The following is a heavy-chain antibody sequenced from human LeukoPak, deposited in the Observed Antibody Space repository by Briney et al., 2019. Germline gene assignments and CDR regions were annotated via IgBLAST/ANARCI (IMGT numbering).Heavy chain of an antibody. D-gene: IGHD6-13*01. Sequence: TGGSLRLSCAASGFTFSNAWMSWVRQAPGKGLEWVGRIKSKTDGGTTDYAAPVKGRFTISRDDSKNTLYLQMNSLKTEDTAVYYCTTEHKLVKGNSSSWTNTDYWGQGTLVTVSS. J-gene: IGHJ4*02. CDR2: IKSKTDGGTT. V-gene: IGHV3-15*01. CDR1: GFTFSNAW. CDR3: TTEHKLVKGNSSSWTNTDY.